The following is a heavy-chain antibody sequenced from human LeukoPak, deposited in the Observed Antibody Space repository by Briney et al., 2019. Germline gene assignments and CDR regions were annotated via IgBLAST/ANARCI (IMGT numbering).Heavy chain of an antibody. Sequence: PGASLRLSCAASGFTFSSYAMSWVRQAPGKGLEWVSAISGSGGSTYYADSVKGRFTISRDNSKNTRYLQMNSLRAEDTAVYYCAKALSSAIAVAGTRDYWGQGTLVTVSS. J-gene: IGHJ4*02. CDR1: GFTFSSYA. CDR3: AKALSSAIAVAGTRDY. CDR2: ISGSGGST. V-gene: IGHV3-23*01. D-gene: IGHD6-19*01.